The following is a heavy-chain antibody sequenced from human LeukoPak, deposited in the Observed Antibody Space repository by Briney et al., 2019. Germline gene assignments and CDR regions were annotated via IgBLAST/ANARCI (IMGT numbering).Heavy chain of an antibody. CDR1: GYSISSGYY. J-gene: IGHJ3*02. D-gene: IGHD3-3*01. CDR3: ARVRRDFWSGGRNDAFDI. CDR2: IYHSGST. Sequence: SETLSLTCTVSGYSISSGYYWGWIRQPPGKGLEWIGSIYHSGSTYYNPSLKSRVTISVDTSKNQFSLKLSSVTAADTAVYYCARVRRDFWSGGRNDAFDIWGQGTMVTVSS. V-gene: IGHV4-38-2*02.